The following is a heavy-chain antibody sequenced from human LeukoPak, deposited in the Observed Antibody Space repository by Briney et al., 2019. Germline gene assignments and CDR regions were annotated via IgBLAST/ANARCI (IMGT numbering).Heavy chain of an antibody. V-gene: IGHV4-61*01. Sequence: SETLSLTCTVSGGSVSSGSYYWSWIRQPPGKGLEWIGYIYYSGSTNYNPSLKSRVTISVDTSKNQFSLELSPVTAADTAVYYCAVLRYFDWAFDYWGQGTLVTVSS. J-gene: IGHJ4*02. D-gene: IGHD3-9*01. CDR3: AVLRYFDWAFDY. CDR2: IYYSGST. CDR1: GGSVSSGSYY.